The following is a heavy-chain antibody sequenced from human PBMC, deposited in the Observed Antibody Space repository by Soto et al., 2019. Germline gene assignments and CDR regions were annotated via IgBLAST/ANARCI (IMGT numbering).Heavy chain of an antibody. V-gene: IGHV4-39*01. Sequence: SETLSLTCTVSGGSISSSSYYWGWIRQPPGKGLEWIGSIYYSGSTYYNPSLKSRVTISVDTSKNQFSLKLSSVTAADTAVYYCANGFSDGYNPPTDYWGQGTLVTVSS. CDR1: GGSISSSSYY. D-gene: IGHD5-12*01. CDR2: IYYSGST. J-gene: IGHJ4*02. CDR3: ANGFSDGYNPPTDY.